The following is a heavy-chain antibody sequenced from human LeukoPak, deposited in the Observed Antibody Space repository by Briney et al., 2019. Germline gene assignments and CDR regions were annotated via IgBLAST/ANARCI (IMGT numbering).Heavy chain of an antibody. CDR3: ARDTAYSYGYMGYYYYYYMDV. CDR2: IGGSGTRT. D-gene: IGHD5-18*01. V-gene: IGHV3-23*01. Sequence: PGGSLRLSCSASGFTFTTYGMNWVRQAPGKGLEWVSGIGGSGTRTYYADSVKGRFTISRDNSKNTLYLQMNSLRAEDTAVYYCARDTAYSYGYMGYYYYYYMDVWGKGTTVTVSS. J-gene: IGHJ6*03. CDR1: GFTFTTYG.